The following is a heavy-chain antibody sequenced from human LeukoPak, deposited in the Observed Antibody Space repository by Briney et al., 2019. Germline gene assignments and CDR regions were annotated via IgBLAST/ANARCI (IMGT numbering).Heavy chain of an antibody. Sequence: ASVKVSCKASGYTFTGYYMHWVRQAPGQGLAWMGWINPNSGGTNYAQKFQGRVTMTRDTSISTAYMELSRLRSDDTAVYYWARVPIVGYYFDYWGQGTLVTVSS. CDR2: INPNSGGT. CDR3: ARVPIVGYYFDY. D-gene: IGHD1-26*01. CDR1: GYTFTGYY. V-gene: IGHV1-2*02. J-gene: IGHJ4*02.